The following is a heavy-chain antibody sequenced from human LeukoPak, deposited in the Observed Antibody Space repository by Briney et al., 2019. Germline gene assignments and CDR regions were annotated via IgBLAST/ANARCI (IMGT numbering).Heavy chain of an antibody. CDR1: GYTFTGYY. J-gene: IGHJ4*02. CDR2: INPNSGGT. CDR3: ARGLEYSSSSGLGGGY. D-gene: IGHD6-6*01. Sequence: GASVKASCKASGYTFTGYYMHWVRQAPGQGLEWMGWINPNSGGTNYAQKFQGRVTMTRGTSISTAYMELSRLRSDDTAVYYCARGLEYSSSSGLGGGYWGQGTLVTVSS. V-gene: IGHV1-2*02.